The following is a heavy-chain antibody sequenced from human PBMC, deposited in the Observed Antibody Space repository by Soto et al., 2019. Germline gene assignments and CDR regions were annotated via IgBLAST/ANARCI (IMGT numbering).Heavy chain of an antibody. V-gene: IGHV3-23*01. Sequence: GGSLRLSSAAPGFTFSSYAMSWVRQAPGKGLEWVSGIRGSGGRTYYADSVKVRVTISRDNSNPTLYFQMNSLRADDTALSYFAKDDVSSWYFDCWAQVFLGTVS. CDR2: IRGSGGRT. CDR3: AKDDVSSWYFDC. CDR1: GFTFSSYA. J-gene: IGHJ4*02. D-gene: IGHD6-13*01.